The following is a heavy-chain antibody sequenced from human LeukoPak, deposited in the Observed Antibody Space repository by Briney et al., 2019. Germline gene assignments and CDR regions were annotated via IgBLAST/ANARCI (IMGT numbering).Heavy chain of an antibody. CDR1: GGSISSSSYY. Sequence: SETLSLTCTVSGGSISSSSYYWGWIRQPAGKGLEWIGRIYTSGSTNYNPSLKSRVTISVDTSKNQFSLKLSSVTAADTAVYYCAREPSTTVTTFDYWGQGTLVTVSS. CDR2: IYTSGST. D-gene: IGHD4-17*01. CDR3: AREPSTTVTTFDY. V-gene: IGHV4-61*02. J-gene: IGHJ4*02.